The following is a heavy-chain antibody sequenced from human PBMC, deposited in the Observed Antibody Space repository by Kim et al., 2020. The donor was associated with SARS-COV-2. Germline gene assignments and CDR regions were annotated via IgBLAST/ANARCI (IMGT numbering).Heavy chain of an antibody. CDR3: AKHMGDGSGDV. J-gene: IGHJ3*01. Sequence: GESLKISCKGSGYSFTSYWISWVLQMLMRGLERIGRIDPNDSNTNYSPSFQSHVTISADKPNSAAYLHWISLRASHTATYYCAKHMGDGSGDV. CDR2: IDPNDSNT. CDR1: GYSFTSYW. V-gene: IGHV5-10-1*01. D-gene: IGHD3-10*01.